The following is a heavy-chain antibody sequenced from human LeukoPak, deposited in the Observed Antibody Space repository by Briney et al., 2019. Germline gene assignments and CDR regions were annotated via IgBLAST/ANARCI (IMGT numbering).Heavy chain of an antibody. Sequence: PGGSLRLSCAASGFTFSSYAMSWVRQAPGKGLEWVSAVSSSGDTTYYADSVKGRFTISRDNSKNTMFLQMNSLRAVDTAVYFCAKAGDGSYYDSRGYYFDFRGQGTLVTVSS. CDR1: GFTFSSYA. J-gene: IGHJ4*02. CDR2: VSSSGDTT. D-gene: IGHD3-22*01. V-gene: IGHV3-23*01. CDR3: AKAGDGSYYDSRGYYFDF.